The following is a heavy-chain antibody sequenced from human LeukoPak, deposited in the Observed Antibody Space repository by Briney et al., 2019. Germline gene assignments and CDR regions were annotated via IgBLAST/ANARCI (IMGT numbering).Heavy chain of an antibody. D-gene: IGHD3-3*01. CDR3: ARAGFWSGYLSWFDP. CDR2: IIPIFGTA. Sequence: ASVKVSCKASGGTFSSYAISWVRQAPGQGLEWMGGIIPIFGTANYAQKFQGRVTITTDESTSTAYMELSSLRSEDTAVYYCARAGFWSGYLSWFDPWGQGTLVTVSS. J-gene: IGHJ5*02. CDR1: GGTFSSYA. V-gene: IGHV1-69*05.